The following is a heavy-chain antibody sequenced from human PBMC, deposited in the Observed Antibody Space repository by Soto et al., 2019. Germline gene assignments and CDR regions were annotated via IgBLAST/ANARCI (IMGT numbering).Heavy chain of an antibody. D-gene: IGHD6-19*01. CDR1: GYTFTSYY. J-gene: IGHJ4*02. CDR3: ARGGRIAVAGPPYFDY. Sequence: GASVKVSCKASGYTFTSYYMHWVRRAPGQGLEWMGIINPSGDSTSYAQKFQGRVTMTRDTSTSTVYMELSSLRSEDTAVYYCARGGRIAVAGPPYFDYWGQGTLVTVSS. CDR2: INPSGDST. V-gene: IGHV1-46*01.